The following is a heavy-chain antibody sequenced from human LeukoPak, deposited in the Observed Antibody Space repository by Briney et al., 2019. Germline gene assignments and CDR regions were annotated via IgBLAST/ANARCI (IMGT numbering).Heavy chain of an antibody. V-gene: IGHV1-2*02. D-gene: IGHD5-24*01. J-gene: IGHJ4*02. CDR3: ARIRGGNNYHFDY. CDR1: VYTFTDYY. CDR2: INPNTGVT. Sequence: ASVTVSCKASVYTFTDYYMHWVRQAPGQGLEWMGWINPNTGVTNYAQRFQGRVTMTRDTSISTGYMDLSRLRSDDTAVYYCARIRGGNNYHFDYWGQGTLVTVSS.